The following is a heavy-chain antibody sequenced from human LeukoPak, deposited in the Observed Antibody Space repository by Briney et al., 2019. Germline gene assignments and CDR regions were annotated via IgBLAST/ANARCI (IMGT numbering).Heavy chain of an antibody. Sequence: GGSLRLSCAASGFTFSSYGMHWVRQAPGKGLEWVAVISYDGSNKYYADSVKGRFTISRDNSKNTLYLQMNSLRAEDTAVYYCAKMAGFDYWGQGTLVTVSS. J-gene: IGHJ4*02. CDR3: AKMAGFDY. CDR1: GFTFSSYG. CDR2: ISYDGSNK. V-gene: IGHV3-30*18. D-gene: IGHD5-24*01.